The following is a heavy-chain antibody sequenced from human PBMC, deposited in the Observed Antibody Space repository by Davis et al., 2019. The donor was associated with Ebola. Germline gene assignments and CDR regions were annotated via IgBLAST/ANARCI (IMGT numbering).Heavy chain of an antibody. CDR3: ARAQLRATTFVRTGGMDV. D-gene: IGHD1-26*01. CDR2: LSGTGATM. CDR1: GFTFSSYA. Sequence: GESLKISCAASGFTFSSYAMSWVRQAPGKGLEWVSSLSGTGATMDFADSVKGRFSLSRDTSKNTVYLQMSSLRAEDAAIYYCARAQLRATTFVRTGGMDVWGQGTTVTVSS. J-gene: IGHJ6*02. V-gene: IGHV3-23*01.